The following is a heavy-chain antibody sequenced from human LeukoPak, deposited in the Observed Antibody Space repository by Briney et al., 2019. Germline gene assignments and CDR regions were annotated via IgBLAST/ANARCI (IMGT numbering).Heavy chain of an antibody. V-gene: IGHV1-18*01. CDR2: ISVYNGNT. CDR1: GYTFTSYG. D-gene: IGHD3-22*01. CDR3: ARDLFYDSSGYYFWPT. Sequence: ASVKVSCKASGYTFTSYGISWVRQAPGQGLEWMGWISVYNGNTNYAQKLQGRVTMTTDTSTSTAYMELRSLRSDDTAVYYCARDLFYDSSGYYFWPTWGQGTLVTVSS. J-gene: IGHJ5*02.